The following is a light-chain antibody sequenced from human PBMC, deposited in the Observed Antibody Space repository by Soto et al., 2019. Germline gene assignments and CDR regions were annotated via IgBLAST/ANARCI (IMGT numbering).Light chain of an antibody. CDR1: QGVSSY. CDR3: QQLNSYPPWT. CDR2: AAS. Sequence: IQLTQSPSSLSASVGDRVTISCRASQGVSSYLAWYQQKPGTAPKLLIYAASTLQSGVPSRFSGSGSGTDFTLTISSLRPEDFATYYCQQLNSYPPWTFGQGTKVDIK. V-gene: IGKV1-9*01. J-gene: IGKJ1*01.